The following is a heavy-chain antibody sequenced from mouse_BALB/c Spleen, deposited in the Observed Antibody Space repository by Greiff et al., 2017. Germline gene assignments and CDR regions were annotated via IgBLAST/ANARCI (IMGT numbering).Heavy chain of an antibody. Sequence: EVKLVESGPSLVKPSQTLSLTCSVTGDSITSGYWNWIRKFPGNKLEYMGYISYSGSTYYNPSLKSRISITRDTSKNQYYLQLNSVTTEDTATYYCARGEDYYGSPFAYWGQGTLVTVSA. V-gene: IGHV3-8*02. CDR3: ARGEDYYGSPFAY. J-gene: IGHJ3*01. CDR1: GDSITSGY. CDR2: ISYSGST. D-gene: IGHD1-1*01.